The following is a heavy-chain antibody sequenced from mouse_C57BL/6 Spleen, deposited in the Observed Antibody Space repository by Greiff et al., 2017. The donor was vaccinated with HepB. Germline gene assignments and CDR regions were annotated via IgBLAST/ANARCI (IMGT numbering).Heavy chain of an antibody. J-gene: IGHJ2*01. D-gene: IGHD2-1*01. V-gene: IGHV14-4*01. Sequence: EVQVVESGAELVRPGASVKLSCTASGFNIKDDYMHWVKQRPEQGLEWIGWIDPENGDTEYASKFQGKATITADTSSNTAYLQLSSLTSEDTAVYYCTTWGNYEDYWGQGTTLTVSS. CDR1: GFNIKDDY. CDR3: TTWGNYEDY. CDR2: IDPENGDT.